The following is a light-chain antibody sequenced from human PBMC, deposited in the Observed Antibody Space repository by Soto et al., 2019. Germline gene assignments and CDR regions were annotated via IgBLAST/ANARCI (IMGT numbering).Light chain of an antibody. Sequence: QSVLTQPRSVSGSPGQSVTISCTGINSDVGGYNYVSWYQHHPGKAPKLMIYDVSERPSGVPDRFSGARSGNTASLTISGLQADDEADYYCSSYAGTYTLGVFGGGTKLTV. CDR3: SSYAGTYTLGV. J-gene: IGLJ3*02. CDR2: DVS. CDR1: NSDVGGYNY. V-gene: IGLV2-11*01.